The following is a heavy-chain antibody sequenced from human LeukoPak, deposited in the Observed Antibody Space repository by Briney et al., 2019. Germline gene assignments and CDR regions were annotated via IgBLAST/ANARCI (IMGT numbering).Heavy chain of an antibody. J-gene: IGHJ6*03. CDR1: GGSISSYY. D-gene: IGHD3-22*01. CDR2: IYTSGST. V-gene: IGHV4-4*07. CDR3: ARDRQSSGYRYYYYYYMDV. Sequence: SETLSLTCTVSGGSISSYYWSWIRQPAGKAREGIGRIYTSGSTNYNPSLKSRVTMSVDTSKNQFSLKLSSVTAADTAVYYCARDRQSSGYRYYYYYYMDVWGKGTTVTVSS.